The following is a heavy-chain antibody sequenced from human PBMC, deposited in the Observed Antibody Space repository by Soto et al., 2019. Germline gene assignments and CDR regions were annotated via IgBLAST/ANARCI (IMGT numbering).Heavy chain of an antibody. D-gene: IGHD6-19*01. Sequence: QVQLVQSGAEVKKPGASVQVSCKASGYTFTRYSINWVRQAPGQGLEWVGWISNYNGDTKYAQKFQGRVTLTTDTSTTTTYTDLRSLTSDDTAVYFCARGDSTGSPTGWFDPWGQGTLVTVSS. CDR3: ARGDSTGSPTGWFDP. J-gene: IGHJ5*02. CDR1: GYTFTRYS. CDR2: ISNYNGDT. V-gene: IGHV1-18*04.